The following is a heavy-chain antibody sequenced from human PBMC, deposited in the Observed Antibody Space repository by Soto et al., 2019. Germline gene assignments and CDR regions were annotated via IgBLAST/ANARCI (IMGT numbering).Heavy chain of an antibody. CDR3: ARAPSRDVDTDFDP. J-gene: IGHJ5*02. CDR2: INHSGST. CDR1: GGSFSGYY. V-gene: IGHV4-34*01. Sequence: SETLSLTCAVYGGSFSGYYWSWIRQPPGKGLEWIGEINHSGSTNYNPSLKSRVTISVDTSKNQFSLKLSSVTAADTAVYYCARAPSRDVDTDFDPWGQGTLVTVSS. D-gene: IGHD5-18*01.